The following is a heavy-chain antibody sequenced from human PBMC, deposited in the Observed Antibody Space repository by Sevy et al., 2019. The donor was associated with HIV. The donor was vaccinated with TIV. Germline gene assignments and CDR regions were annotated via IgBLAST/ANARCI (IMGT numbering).Heavy chain of an antibody. V-gene: IGHV3-33*08. CDR3: ASEHNWDDALDI. CDR1: GFTFNMYG. CDR2: IWCDGSIK. D-gene: IGHD1-1*01. J-gene: IGHJ3*02. Sequence: GGSLRLSCAASGFTFNMYGMHWVRQAPGKGLEWVGQIWCDGSIKKYADSVKGRFTISRDNSKSTLYLQMNSLRGEDTAVYFCASEHNWDDALDIWGQGTMVTVSS.